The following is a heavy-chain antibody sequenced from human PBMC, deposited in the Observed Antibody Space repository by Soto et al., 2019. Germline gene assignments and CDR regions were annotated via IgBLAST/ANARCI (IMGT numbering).Heavy chain of an antibody. CDR1: AFTFSTYN. CDR2: ISSTSSLK. J-gene: IGHJ6*03. Sequence: EVQLVESGGGLVQPGGSLRLSCAASAFTFSTYNMNWVRQSPGNGLEWVSYISSTSSLKLYADSVKGRFTISRDNAKNSLYLQMNHLAAGDTAVYYCTSDFWSADCDSIDVWGKGTTVTVSS. CDR3: TSDFWSADCDSIDV. D-gene: IGHD3-3*01. V-gene: IGHV3-48*01.